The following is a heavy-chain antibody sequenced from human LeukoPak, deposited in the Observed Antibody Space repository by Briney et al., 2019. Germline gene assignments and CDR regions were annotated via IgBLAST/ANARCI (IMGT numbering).Heavy chain of an antibody. V-gene: IGHV3-23*01. Sequence: PGGSLRLSCAASGFTFSSYAVSWVSQAPGKGLEWVSSISGSGVATYSADSVKGRFTISRDNSKNTLYLQMNSLRAEDTAVYYCAKDWGYSTSQGYYFDYWGQGTVVTVSS. D-gene: IGHD6-13*01. CDR1: GFTFSSYA. J-gene: IGHJ4*02. CDR3: AKDWGYSTSQGYYFDY. CDR2: ISGSGVAT.